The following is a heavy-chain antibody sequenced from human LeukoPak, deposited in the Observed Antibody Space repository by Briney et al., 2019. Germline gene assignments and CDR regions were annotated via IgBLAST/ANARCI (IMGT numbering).Heavy chain of an antibody. Sequence: GASVNVSRKASGYTFTSYYMHWVRQAPGQGLEWMGVINPSGGSTSYAQQFQGRVTMTRDTSTSTVYMELSSLRSEDTAVYYCANYYYDSSGYYGPFGHWGQGTLVTVSS. CDR3: ANYYYDSSGYYGPFGH. CDR2: INPSGGST. D-gene: IGHD3-22*01. J-gene: IGHJ4*02. V-gene: IGHV1-46*01. CDR1: GYTFTSYY.